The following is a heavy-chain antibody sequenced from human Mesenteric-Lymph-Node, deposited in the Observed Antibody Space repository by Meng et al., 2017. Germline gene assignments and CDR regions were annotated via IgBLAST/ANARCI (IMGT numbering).Heavy chain of an antibody. V-gene: IGHV1-2*02. CDR1: GYTFTDYY. D-gene: IGHD6-13*01. CDR2: FNPNSGDT. CDR3: ARRNELFSIGEVGTENHWFDP. J-gene: IGHJ5*02. Sequence: ASVKVSCKTSGYTFTDYYMHWVRQAPGQGLEWMGWFNPNSGDTNYAQRFQGRVTMTRDSSMSTAYMELSRLRSDDTAVYYCARRNELFSIGEVGTENHWFDPWGQGTLVTVYS.